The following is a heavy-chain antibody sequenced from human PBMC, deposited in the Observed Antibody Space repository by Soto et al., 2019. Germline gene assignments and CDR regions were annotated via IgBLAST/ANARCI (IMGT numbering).Heavy chain of an antibody. Sequence: QVQLVQSGAEVKKPGSSVKVSCKASGGTFSSYAISWVRQAPGQGLEWMGGIIPIFGTANYAQKFQGRVTIPADESTSTAYMELSSLRSEDTAVYYCARDLPATMIVVPDAFDIWGQGTMVTVSS. CDR3: ARDLPATMIVVPDAFDI. J-gene: IGHJ3*02. CDR1: GGTFSSYA. D-gene: IGHD3-22*01. CDR2: IIPIFGTA. V-gene: IGHV1-69*01.